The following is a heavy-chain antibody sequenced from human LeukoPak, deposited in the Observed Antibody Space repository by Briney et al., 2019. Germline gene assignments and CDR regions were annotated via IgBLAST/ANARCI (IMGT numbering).Heavy chain of an antibody. D-gene: IGHD6-13*01. CDR1: GGSFSGYY. J-gene: IGHJ4*02. CDR2: INHSGGT. Sequence: SETLSLTCAVYGGSFSGYYWSWIRQPPGKGLEWIGEINHSGGTNYNPSLKSRVTISVDTSKNQFSLKLSSVTAADTAVYYCARGCSSCTTYYFDYWGQGTLVTVSS. CDR3: ARGCSSCTTYYFDY. V-gene: IGHV4-34*01.